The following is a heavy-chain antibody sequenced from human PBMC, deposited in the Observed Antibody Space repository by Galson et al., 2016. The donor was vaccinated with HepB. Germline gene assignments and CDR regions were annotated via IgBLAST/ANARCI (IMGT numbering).Heavy chain of an antibody. CDR2: IYPGDFDT. Sequence: QSGAEVKKPGESLKISCKGSGYSFDSYWIGWVRQMAGKGLEWMGIIYPGDFDTRYSPSFKDQVTISVDKSISTAYLQWSSLTASNTAMYYCARSLTGSYDLLGSSYNYYSMGVWGQGTTVIVS. J-gene: IGHJ6*03. D-gene: IGHD3-9*01. CDR3: ARSLTGSYDLLGSSYNYYSMGV. V-gene: IGHV5-51*01. CDR1: GYSFDSYW.